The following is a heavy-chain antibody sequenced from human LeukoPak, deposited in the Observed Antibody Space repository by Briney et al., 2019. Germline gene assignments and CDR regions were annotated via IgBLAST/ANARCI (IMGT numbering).Heavy chain of an antibody. D-gene: IGHD1-26*01. CDR3: ARDGRSGNFDK. Sequence: GGSLGLSCAASGFTLSGYWMHWVRQGPGKGLAWVSVIRSDGSITTYADSVKGRFTISRDTAKNTLYLQMNSLRAEDTAVYYCARDGRSGNFDKWGQGTLVSVSS. V-gene: IGHV3-74*01. CDR1: GFTLSGYW. J-gene: IGHJ4*02. CDR2: IRSDGSIT.